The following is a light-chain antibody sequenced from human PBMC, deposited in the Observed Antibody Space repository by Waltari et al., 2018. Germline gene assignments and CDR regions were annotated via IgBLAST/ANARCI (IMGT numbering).Light chain of an antibody. J-gene: IGKJ1*01. V-gene: IGKV2-28*01. Sequence: DIVVTQTPLSLPVTLGEPASLSSRASQSLLHSNGYNYLDWYLQKPGQSPQLLIYLGSNRASGVPDRFSGTGSGTDFTLKINRVQAEDVGVYYCMQSLQALWTFGQGTKVEIK. CDR1: QSLLHSNGYNY. CDR3: MQSLQALWT. CDR2: LGS.